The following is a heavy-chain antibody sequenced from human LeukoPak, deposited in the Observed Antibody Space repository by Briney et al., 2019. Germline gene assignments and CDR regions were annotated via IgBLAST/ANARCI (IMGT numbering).Heavy chain of an antibody. J-gene: IGHJ4*02. V-gene: IGHV4-39*01. CDR3: ARQSLGYFDY. D-gene: IGHD3-16*01. Sequence: SETLSLTCTVSGGSISSSSYYWGWIRQPPGKGLEWIGSIYYSGSTYYNPSLKSRVTISVDTSKNQFTLKLSSVTAADTAVYYCARQSLGYFDYWGQGTLVTVSS. CDR1: GGSISSSSYY. CDR2: IYYSGST.